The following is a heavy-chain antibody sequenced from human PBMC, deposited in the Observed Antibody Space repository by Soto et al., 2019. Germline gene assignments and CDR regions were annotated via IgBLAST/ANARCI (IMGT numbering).Heavy chain of an antibody. V-gene: IGHV4-59*08. Sequence: SETLSLTCTVSGVSISSYYWSWIRQPPGKGLEWIGYIYYSGSTNYNPSLKSRVTISVDTSKNQFSLKLSSVTAADTAVYYCAGTRYCSSTSCYENNWFDPWGQGTLVTVSS. CDR3: AGTRYCSSTSCYENNWFDP. CDR1: GVSISSYY. J-gene: IGHJ5*02. D-gene: IGHD2-2*01. CDR2: IYYSGST.